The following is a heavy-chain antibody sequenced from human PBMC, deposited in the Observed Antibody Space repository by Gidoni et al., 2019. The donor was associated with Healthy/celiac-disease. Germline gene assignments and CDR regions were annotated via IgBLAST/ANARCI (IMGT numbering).Heavy chain of an antibody. CDR2: ISSSSSTI. D-gene: IGHD2-2*01. V-gene: IGHV3-48*01. CDR1: GFTFSRYS. Sequence: EVQLVESGGGLVQPGGSLRLSCAASGFTFSRYSMNWVRQAPGKGLEWVSYISSSSSTIYYADSVKGRFTISRDNAKNSLYLQMNSLRAEDTAVYYCARDRGCSSTSCYGGNDYWGQGTLVTVSS. CDR3: ARDRGCSSTSCYGGNDY. J-gene: IGHJ4*02.